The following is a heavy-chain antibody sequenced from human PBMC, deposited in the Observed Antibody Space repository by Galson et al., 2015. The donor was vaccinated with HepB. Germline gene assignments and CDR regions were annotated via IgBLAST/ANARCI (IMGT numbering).Heavy chain of an antibody. V-gene: IGHV3-49*03. CDR1: GFTFGDYA. CDR3: TRHYVSVYFDY. Sequence: SLRLSCAASGFTFGDYAMSWFRQAPGKGLEWVGFIRSKAYGGTTEYAASVKGRFTISRDDSKNTAYLQMNSLKTEDTAVYYCTRHYVSVYFDYWGQGTLVTVSS. D-gene: IGHD3-16*01. CDR2: IRSKAYGGTT. J-gene: IGHJ4*02.